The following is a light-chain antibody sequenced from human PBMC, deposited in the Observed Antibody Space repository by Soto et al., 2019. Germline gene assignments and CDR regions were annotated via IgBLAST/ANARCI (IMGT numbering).Light chain of an antibody. CDR2: AAS. CDR3: QQSYSTPIT. Sequence: TQSQPPLSLSPGERATLPCRASQSISSYVNWYQQKPGKAPKLLIYAASSLQSGVPSRFSGSGSGTDFTLTISSLQPEDFATYYCQQSYSTPITFGQGTRLEIK. J-gene: IGKJ5*01. V-gene: IGKV1-39*01. CDR1: QSISSY.